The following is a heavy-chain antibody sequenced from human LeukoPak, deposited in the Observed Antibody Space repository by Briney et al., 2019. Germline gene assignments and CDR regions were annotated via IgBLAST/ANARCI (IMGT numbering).Heavy chain of an antibody. CDR3: ARDLHYYVAMDV. J-gene: IGHJ6*02. D-gene: IGHD3-10*02. Sequence: PGGSLRLSCAASGFTFSSYAMSWVRQASGKGLEWVSAISGSGGSTYYADSVKGRFTISRDNSKNTLYLQMNSLRAEDTAVYYCARDLHYYVAMDVWGQGTTVTVSS. CDR1: GFTFSSYA. CDR2: ISGSGGST. V-gene: IGHV3-23*01.